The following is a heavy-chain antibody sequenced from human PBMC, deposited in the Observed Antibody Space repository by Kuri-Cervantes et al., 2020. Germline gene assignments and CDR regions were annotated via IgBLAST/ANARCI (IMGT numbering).Heavy chain of an antibody. CDR3: AAGPTVSTTGGFFDS. J-gene: IGHJ4*02. V-gene: IGHV1-18*01. D-gene: IGHD5/OR15-5a*01. Sequence: ASVKVSCKASGYTFTSYGISWVRQAPGQGLEWIGWISAYNGDTNYAQKLQGRVTMTTDTSTSTAYMELRSLRSDDTAVYYCAAGPTVSTTGGFFDSWGQGSLVTVSS. CDR1: GYTFTSYG. CDR2: ISAYNGDT.